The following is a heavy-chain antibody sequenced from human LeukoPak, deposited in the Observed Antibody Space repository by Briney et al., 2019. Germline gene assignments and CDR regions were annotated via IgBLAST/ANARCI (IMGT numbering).Heavy chain of an antibody. CDR1: GFTFNNYW. Sequence: GGSLRLSCAASGFTFNNYWMHWVRQAPGKGLVWVARINSDGTSTNYADSVKGRFTISRDNDKNTLYLQMNSLRDEDTAVFYCARGSQDFDYWGQGTLVTVSS. V-gene: IGHV3-74*01. CDR3: ARGSQDFDY. CDR2: INSDGTST. J-gene: IGHJ4*02.